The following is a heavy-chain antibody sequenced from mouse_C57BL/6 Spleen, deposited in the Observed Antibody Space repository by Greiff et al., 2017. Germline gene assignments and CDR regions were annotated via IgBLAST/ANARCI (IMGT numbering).Heavy chain of an antibody. V-gene: IGHV5-17*01. J-gene: IGHJ1*03. CDR3: ARTYYGSSPDWYFDV. CDR1: GFTFSDYG. CDR2: ISSGSSTI. Sequence: VQLKESGGGLVKPGGSLKLSCAASGFTFSDYGMHWVRQAPEKGLEWVAYISSGSSTIYYADTVKGRFTISRDNAKNNLFLQMTSLRSEDTAMYYCARTYYGSSPDWYFDVWGTGTTVTVSS. D-gene: IGHD1-1*01.